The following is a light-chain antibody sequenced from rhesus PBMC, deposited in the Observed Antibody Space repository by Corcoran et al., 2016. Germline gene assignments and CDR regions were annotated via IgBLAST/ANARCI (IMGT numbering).Light chain of an antibody. J-gene: IGKJ2*01. V-gene: IGKV1-22*01. CDR2: KAS. CDR3: LQYSSSPPYR. Sequence: DIQMTQSPSSLSASVGDTVTITCRASENINRWLDWYQQKPGKAPSLLIYKASSFQSGVPSRFSGSGSGTDFTLIIRNLQPDDFATYYCLQYSSSPPYRFGQGTKVEIK. CDR1: ENINRW.